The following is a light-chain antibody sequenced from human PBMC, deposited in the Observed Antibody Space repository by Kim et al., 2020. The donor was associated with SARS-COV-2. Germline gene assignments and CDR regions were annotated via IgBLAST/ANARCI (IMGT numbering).Light chain of an antibody. V-gene: IGLV3-9*01. CDR3: QLWDSSADVV. J-gene: IGLJ2*01. Sequence: VALGQTARITCGGDNMGSKNVHWYQQKPGQAPVLVIYRDSNRPSGIPDRFSGSNSGNTATLTISRAQAGDETNYYCQLWDSSADVVFGGGTQLTVL. CDR1: NMGSKN. CDR2: RDS.